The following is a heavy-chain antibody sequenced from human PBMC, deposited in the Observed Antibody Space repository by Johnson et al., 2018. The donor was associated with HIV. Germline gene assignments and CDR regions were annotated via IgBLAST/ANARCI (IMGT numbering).Heavy chain of an antibody. D-gene: IGHD7-27*01. CDR2: ISYDGRNK. Sequence: QVQLVESGGGVVQPGRSLRLSCAAPGFTFTSYGMHWVRQAPGKGLEWVAVISYDGRNKYYAASVKVRFTISRDNSKNKLYLQMNSLRAEDTAVYYCARDQGITGGDAFDIWGQGTMVTVSS. CDR1: GFTFTSYG. V-gene: IGHV3-30*03. CDR3: ARDQGITGGDAFDI. J-gene: IGHJ3*02.